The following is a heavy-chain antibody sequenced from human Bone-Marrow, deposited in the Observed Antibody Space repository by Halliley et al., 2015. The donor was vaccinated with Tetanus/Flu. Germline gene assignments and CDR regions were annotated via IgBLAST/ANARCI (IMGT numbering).Heavy chain of an antibody. V-gene: IGHV3-23*01. CDR1: GFTFSTYA. Sequence: CAASGFTFSTYAMSWVRQAPGKGLEWVSGIGGTGTATYYADSVKGRFTISRDNSKKTVYLQMNSLRADDTAVYYCAKAPQPGGVATLDYWGQGTLVTVSS. CDR3: AKAPQPGGVATLDY. J-gene: IGHJ4*02. D-gene: IGHD3-16*01. CDR2: IGGTGTAT.